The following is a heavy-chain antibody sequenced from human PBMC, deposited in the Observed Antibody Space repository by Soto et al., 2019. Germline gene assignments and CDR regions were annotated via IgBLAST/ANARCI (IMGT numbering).Heavy chain of an antibody. CDR3: ARSNRGTLRFLEWLLYFDY. Sequence: PGGSLRLSCAASGFTFSSYSMNWVRQAPGKGLEWVSSISSSSSYIYYADSVKGRFTISRDNAKNSLYLQMNSLRAEDTAVYYCARSNRGTLRFLEWLLYFDYWGQGT. CDR2: ISSSSSYI. CDR1: GFTFSSYS. V-gene: IGHV3-21*01. D-gene: IGHD3-3*01. J-gene: IGHJ4*02.